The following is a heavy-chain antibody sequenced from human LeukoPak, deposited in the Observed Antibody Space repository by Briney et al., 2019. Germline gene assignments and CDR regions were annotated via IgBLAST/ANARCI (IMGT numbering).Heavy chain of an antibody. CDR1: GGSISSYY. CDR2: IYYSGNT. Sequence: SETLSLTCTVSGGSISSYYWSWIRQPPGKGLEWIGYIYYSGNTNYNPSLKSRVTMSVDTSRNQFSLRLSSVTAADTAVYYCARGSTRPDYWGQGTLVTVPS. V-gene: IGHV4-59*01. D-gene: IGHD2-2*01. J-gene: IGHJ4*02. CDR3: ARGSTRPDY.